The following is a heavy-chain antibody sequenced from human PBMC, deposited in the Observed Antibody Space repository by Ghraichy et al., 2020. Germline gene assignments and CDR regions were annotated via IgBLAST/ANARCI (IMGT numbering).Heavy chain of an antibody. CDR3: ARDRFGVVITDAFHI. CDR2: ISSSSSYI. Sequence: GGSLRLSCAASGFTFSSYSMNWVRQAPGKGLEWVSSISSSSSYIYYADSVKGRFTISRDNAKNSLYLQMNSLRAEDTAVYYCARDRFGVVITDAFHIWGQGTMVTVSS. CDR1: GFTFSSYS. D-gene: IGHD3-3*01. V-gene: IGHV3-21*01. J-gene: IGHJ3*02.